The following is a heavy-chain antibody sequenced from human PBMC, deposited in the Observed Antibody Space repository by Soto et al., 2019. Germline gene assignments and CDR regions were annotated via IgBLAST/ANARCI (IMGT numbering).Heavy chain of an antibody. Sequence: SETLSLTCAVYGGSFSGYYWSWIRQPPGKGLEWIGEINHSGSTNYNPSLKSRVTISVDTSKNQFSLKLSSVTAADTAVYYCASPPHYPDSSGYYSGAFDIWGQGTMVTVSS. D-gene: IGHD3-22*01. J-gene: IGHJ3*02. CDR1: GGSFSGYY. V-gene: IGHV4-34*01. CDR2: INHSGST. CDR3: ASPPHYPDSSGYYSGAFDI.